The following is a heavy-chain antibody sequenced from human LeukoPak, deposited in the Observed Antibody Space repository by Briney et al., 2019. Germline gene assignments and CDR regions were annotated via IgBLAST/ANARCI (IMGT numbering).Heavy chain of an antibody. CDR1: GFTFSSYG. D-gene: IGHD6-19*01. CDR2: IRYDGSNK. Sequence: GGSLRLSCAASGFTFSSYGMHWVRQAPGKGLEWVAFIRYDGSNKYYADSVKGRFTISRDNSKNTLYLQMNSLRAEDTALYYCAKEGYSSGLYYYYYMDVWGKGTTVTISS. CDR3: AKEGYSSGLYYYYYMDV. V-gene: IGHV3-30*02. J-gene: IGHJ6*03.